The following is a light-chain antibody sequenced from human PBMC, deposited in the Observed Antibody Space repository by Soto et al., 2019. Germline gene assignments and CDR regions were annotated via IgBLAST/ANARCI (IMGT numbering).Light chain of an antibody. Sequence: EIVLTQSPATLSLSPGERSTLSFSSSQSVPRSYLAWYQQKPGQAPRLLIHAASTRATGIPARFSGSGSGTDFTLTISSLEPEDFAVYYCQQRSNWSITFGQGTRLEI. V-gene: IGKV3-11*01. J-gene: IGKJ5*01. CDR2: AAS. CDR3: QQRSNWSIT. CDR1: QSVPRSY.